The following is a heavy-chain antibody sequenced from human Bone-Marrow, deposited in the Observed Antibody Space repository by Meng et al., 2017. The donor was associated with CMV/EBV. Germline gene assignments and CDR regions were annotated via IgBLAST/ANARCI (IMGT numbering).Heavy chain of an antibody. V-gene: IGHV1-2*02. Sequence: ASVKVSCKASRYTFNVFYMHWVRQAPGQGLEWLGWINPNSGGTNFAQKFQGRVIMTRDTSISTAYMELSRLTSDDTAVYYCAREGNYAFDYWGQGTLGTVSS. CDR2: INPNSGGT. D-gene: IGHD1-7*01. CDR1: RYTFNVFY. J-gene: IGHJ4*02. CDR3: AREGNYAFDY.